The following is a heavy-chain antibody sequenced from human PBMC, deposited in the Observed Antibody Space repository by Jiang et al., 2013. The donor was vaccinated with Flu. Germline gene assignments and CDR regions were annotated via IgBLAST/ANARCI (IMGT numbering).Heavy chain of an antibody. J-gene: IGHJ4*02. Sequence: QLVESGGGVVQPGRSLRLSCAASGFTFSSYGMHWVRQAPGKGLEWVAVISYDGSNKYYADSVKGRFTISRDNSKNTLYLQMNSLRAEDTAVYYCAKEELESTTLDYWGQGTLVTVSS. D-gene: IGHD1-1*01. CDR1: GFTFSSYG. CDR3: AKEELESTTLDY. V-gene: IGHV3-30*18. CDR2: ISYDGSNK.